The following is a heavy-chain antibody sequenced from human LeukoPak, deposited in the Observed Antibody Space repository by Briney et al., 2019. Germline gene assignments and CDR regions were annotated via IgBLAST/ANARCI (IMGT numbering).Heavy chain of an antibody. CDR2: ISGSGGGT. CDR3: VQEGPRGLAFDI. V-gene: IGHV3-23*01. CDR1: GVTFSSYV. J-gene: IGHJ3*02. Sequence: GGSLGLSCEASGVTFSSYVMSWVRRAPGKGPEWVSGISGSGGGTYYADSVKGRFAISRDNSKNTLYLQMNSLRAEDTAVYYCVQEGPRGLAFDIWGQGTKVTVSS.